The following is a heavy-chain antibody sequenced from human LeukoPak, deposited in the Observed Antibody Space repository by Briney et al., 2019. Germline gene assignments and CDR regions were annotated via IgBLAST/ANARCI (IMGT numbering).Heavy chain of an antibody. CDR2: ISAYNGNT. V-gene: IGHV1-18*01. CDR3: ARDRDYGDYNTQDLFVY. J-gene: IGHJ4*02. CDR1: GYTFTNFG. Sequence: ASVKVSCKASGYTFTNFGISWVRQAPGQGLEWMGRISAYNGNTNYAQRLQGRVTMTTDTSTSTAYMELRSLRSDDTAVYYCARDRDYGDYNTQDLFVYWGRGTLVTVSS. D-gene: IGHD4-17*01.